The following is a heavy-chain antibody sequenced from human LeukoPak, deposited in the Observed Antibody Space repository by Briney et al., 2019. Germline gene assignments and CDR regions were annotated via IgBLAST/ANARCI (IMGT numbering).Heavy chain of an antibody. CDR1: GGSFSGYY. CDR3: LSGPGH. CDR2: IKPDGSDK. J-gene: IGHJ4*02. V-gene: IGHV3-7*01. Sequence: ETLSLTCAVYGGSFSGYYWSWIRQPPGKGLEWVANIKPDGSDKNYVDSVKGRFTISRDNAKNSLFLQMNILRAEDTAVFYCLSGPGHCGQGTLVTVSS.